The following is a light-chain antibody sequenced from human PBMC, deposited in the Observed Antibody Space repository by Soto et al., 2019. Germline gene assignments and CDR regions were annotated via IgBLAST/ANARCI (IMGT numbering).Light chain of an antibody. CDR1: QAINNY. Sequence: AIRMTQSPSSLSASTGDRVTITCRASQAINNYLVWFQQKPGKAPKVLIYAASTLQTGVPSRFSGSGSGTDFILTINWLQSEDFATYYCQQYYDYPRTFGQGTKV. CDR2: AAS. J-gene: IGKJ1*01. V-gene: IGKV1-8*01. CDR3: QQYYDYPRT.